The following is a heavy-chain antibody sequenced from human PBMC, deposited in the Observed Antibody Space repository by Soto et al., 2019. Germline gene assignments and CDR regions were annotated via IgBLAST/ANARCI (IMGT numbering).Heavy chain of an antibody. J-gene: IGHJ3*01. CDR1: GFIFSMHW. Sequence: EVQLVESGGGLVQPGGSLRLSCEASGFIFSMHWMRWVRQAPGKGLEWVANINENGDAQYYVGSLRGRFTVSRDNTKNSLYLQMNTVSVDDTAVYYCAREGVGHLDREFEVWGQGTMVTVSS. CDR2: INENGDAQ. CDR3: AREGVGHLDREFEV. V-gene: IGHV3-7*01. D-gene: IGHD1-26*01.